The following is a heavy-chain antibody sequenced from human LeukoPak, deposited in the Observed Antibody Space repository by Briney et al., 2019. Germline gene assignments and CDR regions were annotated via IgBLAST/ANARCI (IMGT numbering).Heavy chain of an antibody. J-gene: IGHJ6*02. V-gene: IGHV3-9*01. CDR3: AKEYSSSYYYYYGMDV. D-gene: IGHD6-19*01. Sequence: PGRSLRLSCAASGFTFDDYAMHWVRQAPGKGLEWVSGISWNSGSIGYADSVKGRFTISRDNAKSSLYLQMNSLRAEDTALYYCAKEYSSSYYYYYGMDVWGQGTTVTVSS. CDR1: GFTFDDYA. CDR2: ISWNSGSI.